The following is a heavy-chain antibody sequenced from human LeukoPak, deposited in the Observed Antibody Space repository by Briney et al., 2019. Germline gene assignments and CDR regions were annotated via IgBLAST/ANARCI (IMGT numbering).Heavy chain of an antibody. V-gene: IGHV3-23*01. CDR1: GYTFGDYG. CDR3: AKDLIRGLRLAYFDY. Sequence: GGSLRLSCAASGYTFGDYGMSWVRPAPGKGLEWVSAISGSGGSTYYADSVKGRFTISRDNSKNTLYLQMNSLRAEDTAVYYCAKDLIRGLRLAYFDYWGQGTLVTVSS. CDR2: ISGSGGST. J-gene: IGHJ4*02. D-gene: IGHD3-22*01.